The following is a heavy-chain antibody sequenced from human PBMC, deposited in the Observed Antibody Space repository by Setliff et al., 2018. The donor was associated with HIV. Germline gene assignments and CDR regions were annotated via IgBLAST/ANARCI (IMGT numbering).Heavy chain of an antibody. CDR3: ATYADRESNRFDP. CDR2: IYTSGST. V-gene: IGHV4-4*08. J-gene: IGHJ5*02. Sequence: SETLSLTCTVSGGSISSYYWSWIRQPPGKGLEWIGYIYTSGSTNYNPSLKSRVTISVDTSKNQFSLNLTSVTAADTAVYYCATYADRESNRFDPWGQGILVTVSS. D-gene: IGHD3-10*01. CDR1: GGSISSYY.